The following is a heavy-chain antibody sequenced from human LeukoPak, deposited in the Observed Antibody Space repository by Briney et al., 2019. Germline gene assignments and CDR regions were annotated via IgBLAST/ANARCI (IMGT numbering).Heavy chain of an antibody. V-gene: IGHV3-48*01. CDR1: GFTFSSYS. CDR2: ISSSSSTI. D-gene: IGHD3-9*01. CDR3: ARDVKRYFDWLPYYYYMDV. Sequence: GGSLRLSCAASGFTFSSYSMNWVRQAPGKGLEWVSYISSSSSTIYYADSVKGRFTISRDNAKNSLYLQMNSLRAEDTAVYYCARDVKRYFDWLPYYYYMDVWGKGTTVTVSS. J-gene: IGHJ6*03.